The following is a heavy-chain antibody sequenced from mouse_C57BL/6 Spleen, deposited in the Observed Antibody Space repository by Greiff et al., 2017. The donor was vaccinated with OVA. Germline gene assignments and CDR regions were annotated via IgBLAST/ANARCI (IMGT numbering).Heavy chain of an antibody. CDR2: IWSGGST. CDR1: GFSLTSYG. D-gene: IGHD1-1*01. V-gene: IGHV2-2*01. Sequence: QVQLKESGPGLVQPSQSLSITCTVSGFSLTSYGVHWVRQSPGKGLEWLGVIWSGGSTDDTAAFISRLSISKDKCKCQVCFKMNSLQADDTDIYYCARNNGYYYAMDYWGQGTSVTVSS. J-gene: IGHJ4*01. CDR3: ARNNGYYYAMDY.